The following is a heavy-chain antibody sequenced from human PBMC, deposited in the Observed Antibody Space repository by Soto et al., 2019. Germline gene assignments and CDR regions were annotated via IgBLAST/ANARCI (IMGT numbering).Heavy chain of an antibody. CDR1: GYTFTSYG. D-gene: IGHD3-16*02. CDR3: ARDQTSDYIWGSYRYSPMDV. Sequence: QVQLVQSGAEVKKPGASVKVSCKASGYTFTSYGISWVRQAPGQGLEWMGWISAYNGNTNYAQKLQGRVTMPTDTSTSTAYMELRSLRSDDTAVYYCARDQTSDYIWGSYRYSPMDVWGKGTTVTVSS. J-gene: IGHJ6*03. V-gene: IGHV1-18*01. CDR2: ISAYNGNT.